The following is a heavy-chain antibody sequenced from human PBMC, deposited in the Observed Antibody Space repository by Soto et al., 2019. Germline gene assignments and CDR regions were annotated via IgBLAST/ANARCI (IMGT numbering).Heavy chain of an antibody. J-gene: IGHJ6*02. Sequence: QVQLVQSGAEVKKPGSSVKVSCQASGGTFSSYAISWVRQAPGQGLEWMGGIIPIFGTANYAQTFQGRVTITANESTSTAYMELSSLRSEDTAVYYCAIQPWCGAPSVGYYGMDVWGQGTTVTVSS. D-gene: IGHD3-10*01. V-gene: IGHV1-69*01. CDR2: IIPIFGTA. CDR3: AIQPWCGAPSVGYYGMDV. CDR1: GGTFSSYA.